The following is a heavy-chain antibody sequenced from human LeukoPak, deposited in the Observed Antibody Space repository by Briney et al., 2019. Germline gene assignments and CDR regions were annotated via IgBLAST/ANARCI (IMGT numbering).Heavy chain of an antibody. CDR3: ARDWTYYYDSSGYYRAFDI. D-gene: IGHD3-22*01. CDR2: ISSSGTTI. CDR1: GFTFSSHE. J-gene: IGHJ3*02. V-gene: IGHV3-48*03. Sequence: GGSLRLSCAASGFTFSSHEMNWVRQAPGKGLEWISYISSSGTTIYYADSVKGRFTISRDNAKDSLYLQMNSLRAEDTAVYYCARDWTYYYDSSGYYRAFDIWGQGTMVTVSS.